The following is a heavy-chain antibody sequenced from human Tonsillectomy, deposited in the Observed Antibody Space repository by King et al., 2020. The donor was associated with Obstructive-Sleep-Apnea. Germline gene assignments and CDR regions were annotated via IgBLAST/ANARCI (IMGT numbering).Heavy chain of an antibody. J-gene: IGHJ3*02. CDR3: ARHPYYEGAFDI. CDR1: GYNFTNYW. D-gene: IGHD3-22*01. Sequence: QLVQSGAEVKKPGESLQISCKNSGYNFTNYWIGWVRQMPGKGLEWMGTIYLGDSNARYSPAFQGQVTISDDKSINIAYLQWSSLKAPDTAMYYCARHPYYEGAFDIWGQGTMVTVSS. CDR2: IYLGDSNA. V-gene: IGHV5-51*01.